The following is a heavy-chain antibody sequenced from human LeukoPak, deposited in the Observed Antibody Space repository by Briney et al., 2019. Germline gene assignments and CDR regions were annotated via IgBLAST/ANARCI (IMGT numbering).Heavy chain of an antibody. CDR1: GITLSSYW. Sequence: GGSLRLSCAGSGITLSSYWMSWVRQAPGKGLEWVANIKQDASEKYFVDSLRGRFTISRDNAKNSLYLQMNSLRAEDTAVYYCARNGGNSDFDYWGQGTLVTVSS. CDR3: ARNGGNSDFDY. D-gene: IGHD4-23*01. J-gene: IGHJ4*02. V-gene: IGHV3-7*04. CDR2: IKQDASEK.